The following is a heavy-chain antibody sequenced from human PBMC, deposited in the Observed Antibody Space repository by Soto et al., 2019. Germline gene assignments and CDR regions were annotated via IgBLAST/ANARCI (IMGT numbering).Heavy chain of an antibody. J-gene: IGHJ4*02. CDR3: ARESVGEGFAS. CDR2: ISSTTNDR. D-gene: IGHD1-26*01. CDR1: GFTFSSYA. Sequence: PGGSLRLSCAASGFTFSSYAMNGGRQAPGKGLEWVSSISSTTNDRYYADSVKARFTISRDDAKSSLYLQMSSLRAEDTAVYYGARESVGEGFASWGTGPLVTVSS. V-gene: IGHV3-21*01.